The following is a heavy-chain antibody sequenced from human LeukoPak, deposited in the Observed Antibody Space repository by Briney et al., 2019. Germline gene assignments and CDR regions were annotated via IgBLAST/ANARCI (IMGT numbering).Heavy chain of an antibody. V-gene: IGHV3-23*01. J-gene: IGHJ4*02. CDR2: ISGRGDST. D-gene: IGHD6-13*01. CDR3: AKGAGYSSNWNFDY. CDR1: GFTFSSYA. Sequence: GGSLRLSCAASGFTFSSYAMSWVRQAPGKGLEWVSTISGRGDSTYYADSVKGRFTSSRDNSKNTLYLQMNSLRLEDTAGYYCAKGAGYSSNWNFDYWGQGTLVTVSS.